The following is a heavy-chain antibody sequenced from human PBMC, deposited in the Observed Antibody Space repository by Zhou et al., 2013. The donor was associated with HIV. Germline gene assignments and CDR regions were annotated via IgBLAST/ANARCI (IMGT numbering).Heavy chain of an antibody. CDR3: AIKGSENRGWFDP. CDR2: IIPIFRRA. J-gene: IGHJ5*02. V-gene: IGHV1-69*05. CDR1: GGISTNHV. D-gene: IGHD1-26*01. Sequence: QVQLEQSGAEVRKPGSSVKVSCKASGGISTNHVFSWVRQAPGQGLEWMGGIIPIFRRANYAQKFQGRVTITTDESTNTAYMDLTGLGSEDTAMYYCAIKGSENRGWFDPWGQGTLVTVSS.